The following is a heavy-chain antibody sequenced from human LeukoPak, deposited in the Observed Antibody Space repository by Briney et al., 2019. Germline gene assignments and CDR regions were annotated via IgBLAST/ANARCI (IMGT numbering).Heavy chain of an antibody. V-gene: IGHV3-74*03. J-gene: IGHJ4*02. Sequence: GGSLRLSCAASGFTFSTFWMHWVRHAPGKGRVWVSRINSGGSSTTYADSVKGRFTISRDNAKNTLYLQMNSLRVEDTAVYYCASETTSGWDAFDNWGQGTLVTVSS. CDR2: INSGGSST. D-gene: IGHD6-19*01. CDR3: ASETTSGWDAFDN. CDR1: GFTFSTFW.